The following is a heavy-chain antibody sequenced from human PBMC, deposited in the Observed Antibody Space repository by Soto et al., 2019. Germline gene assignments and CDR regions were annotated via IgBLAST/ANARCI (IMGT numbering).Heavy chain of an antibody. CDR1: GYTFISYG. CDR2: ISAYNGNT. J-gene: IGHJ3*02. CDR3: ARDLVPGRMVRGVSAFDI. Sequence: QVQLVQSGAEVKKPGASVKVSCKASGYTFISYGISWVRQAPGQGLEWMGWISAYNGNTNYAQKVQCRVTMTTDTSTSTAYMELKSMRSDDTAVYYCARDLVPGRMVRGVSAFDIWGQGTMVTVSS. V-gene: IGHV1-18*04. D-gene: IGHD3-10*01.